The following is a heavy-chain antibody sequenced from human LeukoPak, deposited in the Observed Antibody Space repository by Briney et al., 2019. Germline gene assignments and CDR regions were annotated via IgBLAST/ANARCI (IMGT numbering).Heavy chain of an antibody. D-gene: IGHD6-13*01. CDR2: IYHSGST. V-gene: IGHV4-59*01. J-gene: IGHJ4*02. Sequence: TSETLSLTCTVSGGSISSYYWSWIRQPPGKGLEWIGYIYHSGSTNYNPSLKSRVTISVDTSKNQFSLKLSSVTAADTAVYYCAREGSSWYSADYWGQGTLVTVSS. CDR3: AREGSSWYSADY. CDR1: GGSISSYY.